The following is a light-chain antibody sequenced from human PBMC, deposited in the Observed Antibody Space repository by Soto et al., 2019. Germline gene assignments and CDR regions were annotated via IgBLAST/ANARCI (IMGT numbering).Light chain of an antibody. V-gene: IGKV3-15*01. CDR1: QSVSSN. CDR2: GAS. J-gene: IGKJ2*01. Sequence: EIVMTQSPATLSVSPGERATLSCRASQSVSSNLAWYQQKPGQAPRLLIYGASTRATGIPARFSGSGSGTEFTLTISSLQPEDFATYYCQQTYSTPHTVGQGTKLEIK. CDR3: QQTYSTPHT.